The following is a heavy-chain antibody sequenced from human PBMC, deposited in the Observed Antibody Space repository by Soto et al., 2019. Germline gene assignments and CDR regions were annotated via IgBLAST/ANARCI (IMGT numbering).Heavy chain of an antibody. CDR1: GFTFSYYW. V-gene: IGHV3-74*01. J-gene: IGHJ3*01. D-gene: IGHD1-26*01. CDR3: ARGQWGAFDL. Sequence: DVQLVESGGGSVQPGGSLSLSCAATGFTFSYYWMHWVRQAPGKGLVWVSRIHSDGSSTTDADSVKGRFPISRDNAKNTLYLQMNSLRAEDTAVYYCARGQWGAFDLWGQGTMVTVAS. CDR2: IHSDGSST.